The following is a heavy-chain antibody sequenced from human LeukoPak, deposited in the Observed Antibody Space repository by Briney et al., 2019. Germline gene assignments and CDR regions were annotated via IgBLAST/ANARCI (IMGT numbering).Heavy chain of an antibody. J-gene: IGHJ5*02. CDR1: GGSLSSYY. D-gene: IGHD3-22*01. CDR2: IYYSGST. Sequence: SETLSLTCTVSGGSLSSYYWSWIRQPPGKGLEWIGYIYYSGSTNYNPSLKSRVTISVDTSKNQFSLKLSSVTAADTAVYYCATTDYYDSSGFDPWGQGTLVTVSS. CDR3: ATTDYYDSSGFDP. V-gene: IGHV4-59*08.